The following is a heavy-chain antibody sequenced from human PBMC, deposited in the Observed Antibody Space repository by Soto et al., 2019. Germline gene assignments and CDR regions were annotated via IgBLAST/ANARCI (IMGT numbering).Heavy chain of an antibody. Sequence: SGGSLRLSCAASGFTFSSYGMHWVRQAPGKGLEWVAVISYDGSNKYYADSVKGRFTISRDNSKNTLYLQMNSLRAEDTAVYYCAKGASTAMVTDYFDYWGQGTLVTVSS. CDR3: AKGASTAMVTDYFDY. J-gene: IGHJ4*02. CDR1: GFTFSSYG. D-gene: IGHD5-18*01. V-gene: IGHV3-30*18. CDR2: ISYDGSNK.